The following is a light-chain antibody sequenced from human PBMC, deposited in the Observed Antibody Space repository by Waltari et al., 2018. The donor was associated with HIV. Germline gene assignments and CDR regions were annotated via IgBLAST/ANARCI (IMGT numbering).Light chain of an antibody. V-gene: IGLV1-44*01. CDR2: NTD. CDR1: SSNVGSTT. Sequence: QSVLTQPPSSSGTPGQRLTISCSGSSSNVGSTTVNWYQHLPGAAPKLLILNTDERPSGVPDRFSGSKAGTSASLAISGLQSEDEADYYCAVWDDSLNAYVFGTWTTVTVL. CDR3: AVWDDSLNAYV. J-gene: IGLJ1*01.